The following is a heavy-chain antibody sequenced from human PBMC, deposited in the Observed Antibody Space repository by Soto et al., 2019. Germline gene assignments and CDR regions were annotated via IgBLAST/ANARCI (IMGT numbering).Heavy chain of an antibody. J-gene: IGHJ6*02. CDR2: IYYSGST. CDR1: GGSISTYY. V-gene: IGHV4-59*01. Sequence: SETLSLTCTVSGGSISTYYWSWIRQPPGKGLEWIGYIYYSGSTNYNPSLKSRVTISVDTSKNQFSLKLSSVTAADTAVYYCVRESYGAFNFYGMDVWGQGTTVTVSS. D-gene: IGHD4-17*01. CDR3: VRESYGAFNFYGMDV.